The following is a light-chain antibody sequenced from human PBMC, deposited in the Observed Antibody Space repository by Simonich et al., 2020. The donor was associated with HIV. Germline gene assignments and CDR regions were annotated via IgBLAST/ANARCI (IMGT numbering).Light chain of an antibody. CDR1: SVHSTYA. CDR2: FNSDGSH. J-gene: IGLJ3*02. Sequence: QLVLTQSPSASASLGASVKLTCTLSSVHSTYAIAWHPQQPEKGPRYLMKFNSDGSHNKGDGIPDRFSGSSSGAERYLTITSLQSEDEADYYCQTWGTGIGVFGGGTKLTVL. CDR3: QTWGTGIGV. V-gene: IGLV4-69*01.